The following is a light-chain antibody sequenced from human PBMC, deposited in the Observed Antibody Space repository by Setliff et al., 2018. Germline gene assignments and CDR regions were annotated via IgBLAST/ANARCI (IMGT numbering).Light chain of an antibody. V-gene: IGLV2-14*01. CDR1: SSDIGGYNF. CDR2: DVT. Sequence: QSALTQPASVSGSPGQSITISCTGTSSDIGGYNFVSWYQQHPGKAPQLIIYDVTHRPSGVSNRFSGSKSGNTASLTISGLQAEDEADYYCSSYISGSTNVLFGGGTKVTVL. CDR3: SSYISGSTNVL. J-gene: IGLJ2*01.